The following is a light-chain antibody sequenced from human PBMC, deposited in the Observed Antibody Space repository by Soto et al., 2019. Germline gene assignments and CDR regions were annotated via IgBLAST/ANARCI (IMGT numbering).Light chain of an antibody. V-gene: IGKV3-11*01. Sequence: EIFLTQSPGTLSLSRWEIATLSCRASQSVSSNLAWYQQKPGQAPRLLIYDASNRATGISARFSGSGSGTDFTLTISSLEPEDFAVYYCQQRSKWPPEVTFGQGTRLEIK. CDR3: QQRSKWPPEVT. CDR1: QSVSSN. CDR2: DAS. J-gene: IGKJ5*01.